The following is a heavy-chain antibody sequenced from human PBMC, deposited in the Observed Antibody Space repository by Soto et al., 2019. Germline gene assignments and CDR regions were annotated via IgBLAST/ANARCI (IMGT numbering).Heavy chain of an antibody. Sequence: ASVKVSCKASGYTLTSYDINWVRQATGQGLEWMGWMNPNSGNTGYAQKFQGRVTMTRNTSISTAYMELSSLRSEDTAVYSCAGPTPPLYSSSWYYTPANWFDPCGQGTLVTVSA. CDR2: MNPNSGNT. CDR1: GYTLTSYD. V-gene: IGHV1-8*01. CDR3: AGPTPPLYSSSWYYTPANWFDP. J-gene: IGHJ5*02. D-gene: IGHD6-13*01.